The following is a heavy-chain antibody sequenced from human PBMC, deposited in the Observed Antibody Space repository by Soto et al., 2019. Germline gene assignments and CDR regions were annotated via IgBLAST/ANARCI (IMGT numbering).Heavy chain of an antibody. CDR3: ARGGLYYDSGHFDY. CDR2: IYYSGST. V-gene: IGHV4-59*01. D-gene: IGHD3-22*01. CDR1: GGSISSYY. J-gene: IGHJ4*02. Sequence: PSETLSLTCTVSGGSISSYYWSWIRQPPGKGLEWIGYIYYSGSTNYNPSLKSRVTISVDTSKNQFSLKLSSVTAADTAVYYCARGGLYYDSGHFDYWGQGTLVTVSS.